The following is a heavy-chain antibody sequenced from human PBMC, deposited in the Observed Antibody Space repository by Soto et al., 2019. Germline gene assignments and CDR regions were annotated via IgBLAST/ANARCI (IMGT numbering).Heavy chain of an antibody. Sequence: SETLSLTCTVSGGSISSYYWSWIRQPPGKGLEWIGYIYYSGSTNYNPSLKSRVTISVDTSKNQFSLKLSSVTAADTAVYYCARGGAATLGYYYYYGLDGWGQGTTVTVSS. CDR3: ARGGAATLGYYYYYGLDG. V-gene: IGHV4-59*01. J-gene: IGHJ6*02. CDR1: GGSISSYY. CDR2: IYYSGST. D-gene: IGHD6-25*01.